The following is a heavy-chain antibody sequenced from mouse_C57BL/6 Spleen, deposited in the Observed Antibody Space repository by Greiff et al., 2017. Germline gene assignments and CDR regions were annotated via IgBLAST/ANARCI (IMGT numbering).Heavy chain of an antibody. J-gene: IGHJ4*01. CDR2: IWSDGST. Sequence: VQLQESGPGLVAPSQSLSITCTVSGFSLTSYGVHWVRQPPGKGLEWLVVIWSDGSTTYNSALKSRLSISKDNSKSQVFLKMNSLQTDDTAVYYCARHGNYDYAMDDGGKGTSVTVSS. V-gene: IGHV2-6-1*01. D-gene: IGHD2-1*01. CDR1: GFSLTSYG. CDR3: ARHGNYDYAMDD.